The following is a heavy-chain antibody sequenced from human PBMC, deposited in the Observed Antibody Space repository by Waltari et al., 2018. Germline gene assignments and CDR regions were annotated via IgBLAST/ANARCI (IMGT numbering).Heavy chain of an antibody. CDR3: AKDGFLEYLYSVFDS. CDR2: ISYDGSKK. Sequence: QVQLVESGGGVVQPGRSLRLSCAASGFTFRRYGMHWVRQAPGKGLESVAVISYDGSKKYYADSVRGRFTISRDNSNDTLYLQMNNLRAEDTAVYYCAKDGFLEYLYSVFDSWGQGTLVSVSS. V-gene: IGHV3-30*18. J-gene: IGHJ4*02. D-gene: IGHD3-3*01. CDR1: GFTFRRYG.